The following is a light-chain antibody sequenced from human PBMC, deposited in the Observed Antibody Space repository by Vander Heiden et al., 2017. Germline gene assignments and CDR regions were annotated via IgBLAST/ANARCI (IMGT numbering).Light chain of an antibody. Sequence: QSALTQPASVSGSPGESITISCTGTSSDVAGYNYVSWYQQKSGKAPKLMIYDVSNRPSGVSNRFSGSKSGNTASLTISGLQAEDEADYYCSSYSSSSPMIFGGGTKVTVL. V-gene: IGLV2-14*01. CDR1: SSDVAGYNY. CDR2: DVS. CDR3: SSYSSSSPMI. J-gene: IGLJ2*01.